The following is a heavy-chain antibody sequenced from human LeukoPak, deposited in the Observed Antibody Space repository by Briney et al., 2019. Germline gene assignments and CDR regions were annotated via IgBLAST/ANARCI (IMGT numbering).Heavy chain of an antibody. CDR2: IYTSGGT. CDR1: GGSFSGYY. J-gene: IGHJ5*02. V-gene: IGHV4-4*07. D-gene: IGHD2-2*01. CDR3: ARDGGSTSYPGWFDP. Sequence: SETLSLTCTVSGGSFSGYYRSWIRQPAGKGLEWIGRIYTSGGTNYNPSLKSRVPMSVDTSKNQFSLKPSSVPAADTAVYYCARDGGSTSYPGWFDPWGQGTLVTVSS.